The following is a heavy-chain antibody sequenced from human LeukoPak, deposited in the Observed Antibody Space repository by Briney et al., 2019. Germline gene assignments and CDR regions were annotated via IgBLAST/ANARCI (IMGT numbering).Heavy chain of an antibody. CDR3: AKPQWSSDY. D-gene: IGHD2-15*01. V-gene: IGHV3-23*01. CDR2: ISGSGDNT. CDR1: GFTFSSYA. J-gene: IGHJ4*02. Sequence: TGGSLRLSCAASGFTFSSYAMSWVRQAPGKGLEWVSGISGSGDNTYYADSVKGRFSISRDNSKNILFLQMNSLRAEDTAVYYCAKPQWSSDYWGQGTLVTVSS.